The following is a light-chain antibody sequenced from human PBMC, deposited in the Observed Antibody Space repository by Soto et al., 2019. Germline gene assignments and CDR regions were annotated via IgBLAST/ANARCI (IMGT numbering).Light chain of an antibody. J-gene: IGKJ4*01. V-gene: IGKV1-39*01. CDR2: GAS. Sequence: EIQVTQYPSSLSASFGYIFTITFRASQSISTYLNWYQQTPGNAPKLLIYGASGLQSGVPSRFSGSGSGTDFTLTINSLQREDFATYYCQQTYNPPLTFGGGTKVDIK. CDR3: QQTYNPPLT. CDR1: QSISTY.